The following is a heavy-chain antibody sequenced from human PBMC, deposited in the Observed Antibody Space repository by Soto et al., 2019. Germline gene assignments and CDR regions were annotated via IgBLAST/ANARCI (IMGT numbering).Heavy chain of an antibody. CDR1: GFTFSSYA. CDR2: ISGSGGST. D-gene: IGHD1-1*01. CDR3: AKEGRGPGQNDY. V-gene: IGHV3-23*01. Sequence: LSLTCAASGFTFSSYAMSWVRQAPGKGLEWVSAISGSGGSTYYADSVKGRFTISRDNSKNTMYLQMNSLGAEDTAVYYCAKEGRGPGQNDYWGQGTLVTVSS. J-gene: IGHJ4*02.